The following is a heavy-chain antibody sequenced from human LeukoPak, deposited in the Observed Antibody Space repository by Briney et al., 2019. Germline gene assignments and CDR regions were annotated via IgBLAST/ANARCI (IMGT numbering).Heavy chain of an antibody. CDR1: GDSVSSNSAA. D-gene: IGHD5-12*01. J-gene: IGHJ6*04. CDR2: TYYRSKWYN. CDR3: TRDRWVGGYTSRGMDV. V-gene: IGHV6-1*01. Sequence: SQTLSLTCAISGDSVSSNSAAWNWISQSPSRGLEWLGRTYYRSKWYNDYAVSVKSRITINPDTSKNQFSLQLNSVTPEDTAVYYCTRDRWVGGYTSRGMDVWGKGTTVTISS.